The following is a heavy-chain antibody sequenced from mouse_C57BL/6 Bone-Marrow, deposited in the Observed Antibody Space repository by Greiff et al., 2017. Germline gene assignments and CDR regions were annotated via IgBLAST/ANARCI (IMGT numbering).Heavy chain of an antibody. J-gene: IGHJ1*03. D-gene: IGHD1-1*01. CDR3: ARRDYGSSYWYCDV. V-gene: IGHV1-62-2*01. CDR1: GYTFTEYT. CDR2: FYPGSGSI. Sequence: QVQLQQSGAELVKPGASVTLSCKASGYTFTEYTIHWVKQRSGQGLEWIGWFYPGSGSIKYNEKFKDKATLTADKSSSSVYMELSRLTSEDSAVYFCARRDYGSSYWYCDVWGTGTTVTVAS.